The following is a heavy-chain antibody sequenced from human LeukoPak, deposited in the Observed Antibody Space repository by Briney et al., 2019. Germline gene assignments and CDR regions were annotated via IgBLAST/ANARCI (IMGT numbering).Heavy chain of an antibody. CDR3: AKGNNYGDFY. Sequence: GGSLRLSCVASGFTFSSYVMSWVRQAPGKGLEWVSSISGGGGSTYYADSVKGRFTISRDNSKNTLFLQMNSLRAEETAVYYCAKGNNYGDFYWGQGTVVTVSS. J-gene: IGHJ4*02. D-gene: IGHD4-17*01. CDR2: ISGGGGST. CDR1: GFTFSSYV. V-gene: IGHV3-23*01.